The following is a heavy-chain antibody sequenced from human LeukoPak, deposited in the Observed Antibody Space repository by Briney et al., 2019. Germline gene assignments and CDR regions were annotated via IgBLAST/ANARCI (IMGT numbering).Heavy chain of an antibody. CDR2: INWNGAST. V-gene: IGHV3-20*04. D-gene: IGHD5-12*01. CDR3: ARGYSGYDFGRYFDS. J-gene: IGHJ4*02. Sequence: GGSLRLSCAASGFNFDDYGMSWVRQAPGKGLEWVSGINWNGASTSYADSVKGRFTISRGNAKNSLYLQMNSLRDEDTALYYCARGYSGYDFGRYFDSWGQGTLVTVSS. CDR1: GFNFDDYG.